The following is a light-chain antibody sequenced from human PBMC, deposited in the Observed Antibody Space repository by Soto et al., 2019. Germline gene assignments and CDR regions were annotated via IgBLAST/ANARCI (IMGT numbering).Light chain of an antibody. V-gene: IGLV2-8*01. CDR2: EAT. Sequence: QSVLTQPPSASGSPGQSVTISCTGTSSDVGGYHYVSWYQQHPGKAPKLMIHEATKRPSGVPDRFSGSKSGNTASLTVSGLQGEDEADYYCSSYAGSNNLVFGGGTKLTVL. CDR3: SSYAGSNNLV. J-gene: IGLJ2*01. CDR1: SSDVGGYHY.